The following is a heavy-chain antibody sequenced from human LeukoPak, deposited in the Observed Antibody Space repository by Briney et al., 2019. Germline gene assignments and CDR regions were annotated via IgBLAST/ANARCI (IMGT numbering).Heavy chain of an antibody. Sequence: GGSLRLSCAASGFTFSRYWMHWVRQAPGEGLVWVSRIDEHGSTTDYADSVEGRFTIYRDNAKNTLYLQMNSRRVEDTGVYYWGGGVAGSGSHWGQGTLVTVSS. CDR1: GFTFSRYW. V-gene: IGHV3-74*01. CDR2: IDEHGSTT. CDR3: GGGVAGSGSH. J-gene: IGHJ4*02. D-gene: IGHD3-10*01.